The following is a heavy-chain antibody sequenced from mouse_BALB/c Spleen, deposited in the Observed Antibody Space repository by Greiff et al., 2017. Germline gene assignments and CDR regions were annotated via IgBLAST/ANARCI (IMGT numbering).Heavy chain of an antibody. Sequence: EVKLQESGPGLVKPSQSMSLTCSVTGYSITSGYYWNWLRQFPGNKLEWMGYISYDGSNNYNPSLKNRISITRDTSKNQFFLKLNSVTTEDTATYYCAREDGSSWYFDVWGAGTTVTVSS. V-gene: IGHV3-6*02. J-gene: IGHJ1*01. CDR3: AREDGSSWYFDV. CDR1: GYSITSGYY. CDR2: ISYDGSN. D-gene: IGHD1-1*01.